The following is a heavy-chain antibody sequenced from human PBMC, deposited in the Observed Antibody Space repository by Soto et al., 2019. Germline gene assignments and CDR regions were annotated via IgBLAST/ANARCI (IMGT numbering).Heavy chain of an antibody. J-gene: IGHJ4*02. CDR1: GFTFSSYA. CDR3: ARIITGGYETFDY. D-gene: IGHD5-12*01. CDR2: ISYDGSNK. Sequence: QVQLVESGGGVVQPGRSLRLSCAASGFTFSSYAMHWVRQAPGKGLEWVAVISYDGSNKYYADSVKGRFTISRDNSKNQLYLQMNSLRAEDTAGYYCARIITGGYETFDYWGQGTLVSVSS. V-gene: IGHV3-30-3*01.